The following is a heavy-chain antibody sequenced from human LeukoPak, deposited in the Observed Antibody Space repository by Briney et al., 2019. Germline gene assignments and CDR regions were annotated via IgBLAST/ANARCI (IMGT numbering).Heavy chain of an antibody. Sequence: SETLSLTCAVYGGSFSGYYWSWIRQPPGKGLEWIGEINHSGSTNYNPSLRSRVTISVDTSKNQFSLKLSSVTAADTAVYYCARRIIGDYCDSSGYFDYWGQGTLVTVSS. CDR2: INHSGST. D-gene: IGHD3-22*01. CDR3: ARRIIGDYCDSSGYFDY. J-gene: IGHJ4*02. CDR1: GGSFSGYY. V-gene: IGHV4-34*01.